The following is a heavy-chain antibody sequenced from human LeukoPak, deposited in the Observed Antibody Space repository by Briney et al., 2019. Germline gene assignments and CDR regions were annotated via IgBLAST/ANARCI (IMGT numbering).Heavy chain of an antibody. CDR3: ARLPLRYFGWSYYYYGMDV. CDR1: GYSFTSYW. J-gene: IGHJ6*02. Sequence: GESLKISCKGSGYSFTSYWIGWVRQMPGKGLEWMGIIYPGDSDTRYSPSFQGQVTISADKSISTAYLQWSSLKASDTAMYYCARLPLRYFGWSYYYYGMDVWGQGTTVTVSS. CDR2: IYPGDSDT. V-gene: IGHV5-51*01. D-gene: IGHD3-9*01.